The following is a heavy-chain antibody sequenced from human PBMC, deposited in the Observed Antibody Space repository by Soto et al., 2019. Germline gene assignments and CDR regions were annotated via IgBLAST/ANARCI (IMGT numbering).Heavy chain of an antibody. CDR1: GDSISSYN. Sequence: QVQLQESGPGLVKPSETLSLTCTVSGDSISSYNLAWIRQPPGKGLEWIGYFRSGGGTSYNPSLKSRVAITADTSMKQFSLRLSSVTAGDTDVYYCARQGIEVLHGLVDVWGHGTTVTVSS. D-gene: IGHD3-10*01. CDR2: FRSGGGT. V-gene: IGHV4-59*08. CDR3: ARQGIEVLHGLVDV. J-gene: IGHJ6*02.